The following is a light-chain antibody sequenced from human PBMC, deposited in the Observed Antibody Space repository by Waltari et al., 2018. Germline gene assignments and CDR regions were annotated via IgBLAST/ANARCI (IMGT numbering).Light chain of an antibody. CDR2: GAT. Sequence: EIVMTQSPATLSVSTGERVTLPCRASQSVRSYVAWYQQQPGLAPRLLVYGATTRATGIPAKFSGSGSGTEFTLTISSLESEDSAVYFCQQYNNWPPEFGQGTRLEIQ. J-gene: IGKJ5*01. CDR3: QQYNNWPPE. CDR1: QSVRSY. V-gene: IGKV3-15*01.